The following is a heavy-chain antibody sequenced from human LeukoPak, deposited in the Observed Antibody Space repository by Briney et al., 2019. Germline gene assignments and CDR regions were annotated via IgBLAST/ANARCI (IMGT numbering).Heavy chain of an antibody. Sequence: QPGRSLRLSCAASGFTFSRYGMHWVRQAPGKGLEWVAVIWYDGSNEYYADSVKGRFTISRDNIKNSLYLYLDSLRAEDTAFYYCAKAEYGGNYKPFDFWGQGTLVTVSS. V-gene: IGHV3-33*03. CDR1: GFTFSRYG. J-gene: IGHJ4*02. D-gene: IGHD4-23*01. CDR2: IWYDGSNE. CDR3: AKAEYGGNYKPFDF.